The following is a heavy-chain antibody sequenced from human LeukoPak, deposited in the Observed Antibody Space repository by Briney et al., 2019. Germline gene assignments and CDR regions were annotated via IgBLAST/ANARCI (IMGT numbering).Heavy chain of an antibody. CDR1: GYTFPNYG. J-gene: IGHJ4*02. V-gene: IGHV1-18*01. D-gene: IGHD4-17*01. Sequence: GASVKVSGKTSGYTFPNYGISWVRQAPGLGLEWMGWISAYNGNTNYAQKFRGRLTMTTDTSTTTAYLELRSLKSDDTAVYYCARDRLGGDLTGESLYWGQGTLVTVSS. CDR2: ISAYNGNT. CDR3: ARDRLGGDLTGESLY.